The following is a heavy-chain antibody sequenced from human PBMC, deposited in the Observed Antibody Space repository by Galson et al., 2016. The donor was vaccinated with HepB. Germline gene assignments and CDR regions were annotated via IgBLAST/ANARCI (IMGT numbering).Heavy chain of an antibody. D-gene: IGHD2-15*01. CDR2: ISFSGTT. Sequence: SETLSLTCSVSGDSVNNEAYFWNWIRQPPGKGLEWIGFISFSGTTNYSPSFKSRISISLDTPKAQFSLRLSSVTAADTAIYYCSTLSRGADRYFDHWGQGILVTVSA. CDR1: GDSVNNEAYF. V-gene: IGHV4-61*08. CDR3: STLSRGADRYFDH. J-gene: IGHJ4*02.